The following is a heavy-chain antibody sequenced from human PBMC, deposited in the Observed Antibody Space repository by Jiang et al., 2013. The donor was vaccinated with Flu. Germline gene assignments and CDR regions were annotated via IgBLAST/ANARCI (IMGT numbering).Heavy chain of an antibody. V-gene: IGHV3-66*01. Sequence: QLLESGGGLVQPGGSLRLSCAASGFTVSSNYMSWVRQAPGKGLEWVSVIYSGGSTYYADSVKGRFTISRDNSKNTLYLQMNSLRAEDTAVYYCATLPLYDYGDRIHDYWGQGTLVTVSS. CDR3: ATLPLYDYGDRIHDY. J-gene: IGHJ4*02. CDR1: GFTVSSNY. D-gene: IGHD4-17*01. CDR2: IYSGGST.